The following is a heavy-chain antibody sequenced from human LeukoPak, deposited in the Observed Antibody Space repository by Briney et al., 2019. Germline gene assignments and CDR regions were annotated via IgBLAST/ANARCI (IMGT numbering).Heavy chain of an antibody. CDR2: MNPHNGNT. J-gene: IGHJ6*03. Sequence: ASVKVSCKASGYTFTNYDINWVRQATGQGLEWMGWMNPHNGNTGYAQKFEGRVIMTRDTSISTAYLELSSLTSEDTAVYYCARAAVNLHPNHYYYMDVWGKGTTVTVSS. V-gene: IGHV1-8*01. CDR1: GYTFTNYD. CDR3: ARAAVNLHPNHYYYMDV.